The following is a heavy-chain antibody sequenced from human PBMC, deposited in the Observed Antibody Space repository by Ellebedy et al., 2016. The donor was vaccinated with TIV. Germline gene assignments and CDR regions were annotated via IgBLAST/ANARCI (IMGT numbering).Heavy chain of an antibody. CDR1: GFTFSNYN. D-gene: IGHD2-15*01. CDR2: IRSTGSDK. V-gene: IGHV3-21*06. Sequence: GESLKISCVASGFTFSNYNMNWVRQSSGKGLEWVSSIRSTGSDKYYAESVKGRFTISRDNAQNTLFLQMNSLRVEDTAVYYCARGWSTPDSWGQGTLVIVSS. J-gene: IGHJ4*02. CDR3: ARGWSTPDS.